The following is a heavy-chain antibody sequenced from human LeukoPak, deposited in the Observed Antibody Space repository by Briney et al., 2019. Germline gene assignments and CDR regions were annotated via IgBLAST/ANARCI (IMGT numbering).Heavy chain of an antibody. CDR3: ARDFFHRYYDSSGRAFDY. D-gene: IGHD3-22*01. Sequence: APVKVSCKASGYIFTSYNMHWVRQAPGRGLEWMGIINPSGGSTRYAQEFQGRVTMTRDTSTSTVYMELSSLRSEDTAVYYCARDFFHRYYDSSGRAFDYWGQGTLVTVSS. J-gene: IGHJ4*02. CDR2: INPSGGST. CDR1: GYIFTSYN. V-gene: IGHV1-46*01.